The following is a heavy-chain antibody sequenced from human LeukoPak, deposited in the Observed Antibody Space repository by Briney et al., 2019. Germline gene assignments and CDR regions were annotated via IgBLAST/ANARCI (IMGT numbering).Heavy chain of an antibody. CDR2: ISAYNGNT. Sequence: GASVKVSCKASGYTFTSYGISWVRQAPGQGLEWMGWISAYNGNTNYAQKLQGRVTMTTDTSTSTAYMELRSLRSDDTAVYYCARSTPYFGITGTNFDYWGQGTLVTVSS. CDR1: GYTFTSYG. V-gene: IGHV1-18*01. CDR3: ARSTPYFGITGTNFDY. J-gene: IGHJ4*02. D-gene: IGHD1-20*01.